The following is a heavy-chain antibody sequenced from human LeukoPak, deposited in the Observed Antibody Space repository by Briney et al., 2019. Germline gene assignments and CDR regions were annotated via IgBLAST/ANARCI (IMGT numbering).Heavy chain of an antibody. CDR3: FREKTAYEILTGYRPKMVDY. D-gene: IGHD3-9*01. CDR2: IATSTTYI. J-gene: IGHJ4*02. Sequence: GGSLRLSCAASGFTFSVYSMSWVRQAPGKGLEWFSSIATSTTYIYYADSVKGRFTISRDNAKNSLYLQMNSLRAEDTAVYLFFREKTAYEILTGYRPKMVDYWGQGTLVTVSS. CDR1: GFTFSVYS. V-gene: IGHV3-21*01.